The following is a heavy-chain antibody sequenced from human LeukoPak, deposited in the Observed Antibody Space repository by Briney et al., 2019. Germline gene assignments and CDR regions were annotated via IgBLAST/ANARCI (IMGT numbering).Heavy chain of an antibody. V-gene: IGHV3-7*01. Sequence: GGSLRLSCAASGFTFTNYWMSWVRQAPGKGLEWVAMIREDGGDIYYVGSVKGRFTISRDNTKNSLYLQMNSLRAEDTAMYYCVRDRGSGSYQTHEFFEHWGQGTLVTVSS. J-gene: IGHJ1*01. D-gene: IGHD1-26*01. CDR3: VRDRGSGSYQTHEFFEH. CDR1: GFTFTNYW. CDR2: IREDGGDI.